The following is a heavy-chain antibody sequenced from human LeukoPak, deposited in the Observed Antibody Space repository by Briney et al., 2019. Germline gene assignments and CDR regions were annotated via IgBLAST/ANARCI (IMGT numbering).Heavy chain of an antibody. D-gene: IGHD6-13*01. CDR1: GSTFTSYD. V-gene: IGHV1-8*03. J-gene: IGHJ5*02. CDR3: ARSHVSYSSGWYWGGWFDR. Sequence: ASVKPSGTAAGSTFTSYDINWVRQATGQGLEWMGWMNPNIGKTGYSQTFPGRVSITKNTSRSTAYMALSTLRSEDTGVYYCARSHVSYSSGWYWGGWFDRWGGRTLVTVS. CDR2: MNPNIGKT.